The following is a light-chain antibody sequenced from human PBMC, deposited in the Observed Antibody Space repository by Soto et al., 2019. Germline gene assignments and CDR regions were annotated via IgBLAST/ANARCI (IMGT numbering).Light chain of an antibody. CDR2: AAS. CDR1: QGINSY. V-gene: IGKV1-9*01. Sequence: IRLTQSPSSLSASVGDRVTITCRASQGINSYLALYQQKPGKAPNLLIYAASTLQSGVPSRFSGSGSGTAFTLTISSLQPEDFATYHWQQLNDYPITCGQGTRLEIK. J-gene: IGKJ5*01. CDR3: QQLNDYPIT.